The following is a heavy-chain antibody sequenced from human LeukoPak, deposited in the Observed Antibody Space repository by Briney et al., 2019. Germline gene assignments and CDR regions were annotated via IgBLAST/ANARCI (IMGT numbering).Heavy chain of an antibody. Sequence: GGSLRLSCAASGFTFSSYGMHWVRQAPGKGLEWVAVISYDGSNKYYADSVKGRFTISRDNSKNTLYLQMNSLRAEDTAVYYCAKVERIVVVPAAIDYWGQGTLVTVSS. CDR2: ISYDGSNK. CDR3: AKVERIVVVPAAIDY. J-gene: IGHJ4*02. CDR1: GFTFSSYG. D-gene: IGHD2-2*01. V-gene: IGHV3-30*18.